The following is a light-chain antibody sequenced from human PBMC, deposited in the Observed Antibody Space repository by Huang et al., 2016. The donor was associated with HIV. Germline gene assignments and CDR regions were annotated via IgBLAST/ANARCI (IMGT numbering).Light chain of an antibody. Sequence: DIQMTQSPSSLSASVGDRVTITCRASQDIRNYLAWYQQKPGKAPKLLLYTSSRLESGVPSRFSGSGSGTDYTLTISSLQPEDFATYYCQQYYSPPPVTFGQGTKLEIK. V-gene: IGKV1-NL1*01. J-gene: IGKJ2*01. CDR1: QDIRNY. CDR2: TSS. CDR3: QQYYSPPPVT.